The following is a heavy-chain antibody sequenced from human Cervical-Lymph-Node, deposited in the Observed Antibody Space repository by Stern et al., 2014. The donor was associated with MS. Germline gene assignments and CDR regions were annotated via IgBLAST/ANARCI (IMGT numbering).Heavy chain of an antibody. CDR1: GFTFSSYA. CDR2: ISGSGGST. Sequence: VHLVESGGGLVQPGGSLRLSCAASGFTFSSYAMSWVRQAPGKGLEWVSAISGSGGSTYYADSVKGRFTISRDNSKNTLYLQMNSLRAEDTAVYYCAKARITIFGVVTAYDYWGQGTLVTVSS. CDR3: AKARITIFGVVTAYDY. V-gene: IGHV3-23*04. D-gene: IGHD3-3*01. J-gene: IGHJ4*02.